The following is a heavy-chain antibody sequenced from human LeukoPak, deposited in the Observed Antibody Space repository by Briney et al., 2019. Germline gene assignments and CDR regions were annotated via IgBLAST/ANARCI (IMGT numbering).Heavy chain of an antibody. CDR1: GFTFSSHG. D-gene: IGHD1-26*01. CDR2: ITGSGGNR. J-gene: IGHJ4*02. V-gene: IGHV3-23*01. Sequence: GETLRLSCAASGFTFSSHGMNWVRQAPGKGLEWVSGITGSGGNRYYADSVKGRFTISRDNSKNTLYLQMNSLRAEDTAVYYCAKGRGYSGSSNFDYWGQGTLVTVSS. CDR3: AKGRGYSGSSNFDY.